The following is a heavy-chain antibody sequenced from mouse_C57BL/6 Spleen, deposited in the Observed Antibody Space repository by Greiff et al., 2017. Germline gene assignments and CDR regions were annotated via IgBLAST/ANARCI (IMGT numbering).Heavy chain of an antibody. D-gene: IGHD1-1*01. V-gene: IGHV5-17*01. CDR2: ISSGSSTI. CDR1: GFTFSDYG. J-gene: IGHJ2*01. CDR3: ARSYYYCSSFYYFDD. Sequence: EVQVVESGGGLVKPGGSLKLSCAASGFTFSDYGMHWVRQAPEKGLEWVAYISSGSSTIYYADTVKGRFTISRDNAKNTLFLQMTSLRSEDTAMYYCARSYYYCSSFYYFDDWGQGTTLTVSS.